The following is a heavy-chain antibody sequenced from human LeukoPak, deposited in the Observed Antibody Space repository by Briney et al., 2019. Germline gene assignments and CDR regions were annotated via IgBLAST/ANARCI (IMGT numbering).Heavy chain of an antibody. V-gene: IGHV3-48*01. CDR3: ASRGYYDSSGYYSTD. CDR1: GFIFSSYS. Sequence: GGSLRLSCAASGFIFSSYSMNWVRQAPGKGLEWVSYISSSSTIYYADSVKGRFTISRDNAKNSLYLQMNSLRAEDTAVYYCASRGYYDSSGYYSTDWGQGTLVTVSS. CDR2: ISSSSTI. J-gene: IGHJ4*02. D-gene: IGHD3-22*01.